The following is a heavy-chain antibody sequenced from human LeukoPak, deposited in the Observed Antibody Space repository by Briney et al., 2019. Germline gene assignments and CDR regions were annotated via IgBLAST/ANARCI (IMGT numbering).Heavy chain of an antibody. CDR3: ARDRAYSTFDF. Sequence: PGGSLRLSCAASGFTFSSYAMHWVRQAPGKGLEWVAVISYDGSNKYYADSVKGRFIISRDNSKNTLYLQMNSLRAEDTAVYYCARDRAYSTFDFWGQGTLVTVSS. V-gene: IGHV3-30*04. CDR2: ISYDGSNK. D-gene: IGHD2-15*01. J-gene: IGHJ4*02. CDR1: GFTFSSYA.